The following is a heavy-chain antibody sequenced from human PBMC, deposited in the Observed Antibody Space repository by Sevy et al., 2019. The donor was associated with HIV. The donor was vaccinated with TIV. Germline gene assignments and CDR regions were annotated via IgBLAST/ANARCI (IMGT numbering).Heavy chain of an antibody. CDR1: GFTFSSYG. CDR2: ISYDGSNK. V-gene: IGHV3-30*18. J-gene: IGHJ4*02. D-gene: IGHD3-3*01. Sequence: GGSLRLSCAASGFTFSSYGMHWVRQAPGKGLEWVAVISYDGSNKYYADSVKGRFTISRDNSKNTLYLQMNSLRAEDTAVYYCAKDLSLITIFGVVRSGGLDYWGQGTLVTVS. CDR3: AKDLSLITIFGVVRSGGLDY.